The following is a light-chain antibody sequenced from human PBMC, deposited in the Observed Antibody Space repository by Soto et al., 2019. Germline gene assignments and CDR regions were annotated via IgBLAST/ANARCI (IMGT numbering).Light chain of an antibody. V-gene: IGKV3-15*01. CDR2: DAS. CDR3: QQYNNWPTLT. Sequence: EIVMTQSPATLSVSPGDRATLSCRASQSVSSSLAWYQQIPGQASRLLIYDASTRATGIPARFGGSGSGTEFTLTIRSLQSEDFAVYYCQQYNNWPTLTFGGGTKVELK. CDR1: QSVSSS. J-gene: IGKJ4*01.